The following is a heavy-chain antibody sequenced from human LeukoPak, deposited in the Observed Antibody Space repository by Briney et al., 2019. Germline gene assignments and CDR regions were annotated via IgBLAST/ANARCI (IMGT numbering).Heavy chain of an antibody. CDR3: AKRRLQLGAKDAFDI. V-gene: IGHV1-8*01. D-gene: IGHD1-26*01. J-gene: IGHJ3*02. CDR1: GYTFTSYD. CDR2: MNPNSGNT. Sequence: ASVKVSCKAPGYTFTSYDINWVRQATGQGLEWMGWMNPNSGNTGYAQKFQGRVTMTRNTFISTAYMELSSLRSEDTAVYYCAKRRLQLGAKDAFDIWGQGTMVTVSS.